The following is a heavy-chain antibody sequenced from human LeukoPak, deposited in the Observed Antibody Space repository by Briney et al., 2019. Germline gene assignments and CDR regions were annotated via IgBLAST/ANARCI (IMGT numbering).Heavy chain of an antibody. Sequence: SETLSLTCTVSGGSISSGDYYWSWIRQPPGKGLEWIGYIYYSGSTYYNPSLKSRVTISVDTSKNQFSLKLSSVTAADTAVYYCAREVVAARGSFDFWGQGTLVTVSS. D-gene: IGHD2-2*01. CDR2: IYYSGST. V-gene: IGHV4-30-4*01. CDR1: GGSISSGDYY. J-gene: IGHJ4*02. CDR3: AREVVAARGSFDF.